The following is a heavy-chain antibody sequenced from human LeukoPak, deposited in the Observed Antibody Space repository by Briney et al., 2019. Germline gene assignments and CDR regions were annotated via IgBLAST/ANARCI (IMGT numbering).Heavy chain of an antibody. D-gene: IGHD2-2*01. CDR1: GFTFSSYS. CDR3: ARPHCSSTSCYWRGYYYYYGMDV. Sequence: KAGGSLRLSCAASGFTFSSYSMTWVRQAPGKGLEWVSSIGSSSSYIYYADSVKGRFTISRDNAKNSLYLQMNSLRAEDTAVYYCARPHCSSTSCYWRGYYYYYGMDVWGQGTTVTVSS. CDR2: IGSSSSYI. V-gene: IGHV3-21*01. J-gene: IGHJ6*02.